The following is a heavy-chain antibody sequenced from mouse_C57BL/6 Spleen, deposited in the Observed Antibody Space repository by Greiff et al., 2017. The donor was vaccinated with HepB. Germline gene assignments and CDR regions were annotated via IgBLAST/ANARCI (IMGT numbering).Heavy chain of an antibody. Sequence: QVQLQQPGAELVMPGASVKLSCKASGYTFTSYWMHWVKQRPGQGLEWIGEIDPSDSYTNYNQKFKGKSTLTVDKSSSTAYMQLSSLTSEDSAVYYCARRNSNFYYYAMDYGGQGTSVTVSS. CDR1: GYTFTSYW. D-gene: IGHD2-5*01. CDR3: ARRNSNFYYYAMDY. CDR2: IDPSDSYT. J-gene: IGHJ4*01. V-gene: IGHV1-69*01.